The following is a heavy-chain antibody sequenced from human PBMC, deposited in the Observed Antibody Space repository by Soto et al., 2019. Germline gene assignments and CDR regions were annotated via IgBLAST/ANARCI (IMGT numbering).Heavy chain of an antibody. CDR3: ARDIGYCSGGSCYGPYYYFDY. D-gene: IGHD2-15*01. V-gene: IGHV5-51*01. CDR2: IYPGDSDT. Sequence: PGESLKISCKGSGYSFTSYWIGWVRQMPGKGLEWMGIIYPGDSDTRYSPSFQGQVTISADKSISTAYLQWSSLKASDTAMYYCARDIGYCSGGSCYGPYYYFDYWGQGTLVTVSS. CDR1: GYSFTSYW. J-gene: IGHJ4*02.